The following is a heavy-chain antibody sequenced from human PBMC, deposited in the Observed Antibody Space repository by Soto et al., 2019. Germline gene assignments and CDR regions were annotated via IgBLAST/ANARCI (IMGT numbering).Heavy chain of an antibody. CDR2: ISYDGSNK. J-gene: IGHJ6*02. CDR1: GFTFSSYA. D-gene: IGHD1-26*01. Sequence: QVQLVESGGGVVQPGRSLRLSCAASGFTFSSYAMHWVRQAPGKGLEWVAVISYDGSNKYYADSVKGRFTISRDNSKNTLYLQMNSLRAEDTAVYYCARDGGWDTEDYYYYGMDVWGQGTTVTVSS. V-gene: IGHV3-30-3*01. CDR3: ARDGGWDTEDYYYYGMDV.